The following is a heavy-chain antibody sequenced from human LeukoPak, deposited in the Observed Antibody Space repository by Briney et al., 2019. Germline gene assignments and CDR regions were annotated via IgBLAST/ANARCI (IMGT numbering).Heavy chain of an antibody. CDR1: GFTFSSYA. Sequence: GSLRLSCAASGFTFSSYAMSWVRQAPGKGLEWVSVIYSGGSTYYADSVKGRFTISRDNSKNTLYLQMNSLRAEDTAVYYCARGGYYDSSGYWLDAFDIWGQGTMVTVSS. CDR2: IYSGGST. J-gene: IGHJ3*02. D-gene: IGHD3-22*01. V-gene: IGHV3-53*01. CDR3: ARGGYYDSSGYWLDAFDI.